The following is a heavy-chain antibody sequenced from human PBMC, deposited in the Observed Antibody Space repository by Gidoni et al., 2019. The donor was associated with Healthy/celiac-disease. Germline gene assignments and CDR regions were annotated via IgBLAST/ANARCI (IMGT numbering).Heavy chain of an antibody. CDR2: IKQDGSQR. D-gene: IGHD6-19*01. Sequence: EVQLVESGGGLVQPGGSLRLSCAASGFPFSSYWMTWVRQAPGMGLEWVATIKQDGSQRYCVDSVKGRFTISRDNPKNSLYLQMNSLRAEDTAVYYCASVNSGWGGYFDYWGQGTLVTVSS. CDR1: GFPFSSYW. CDR3: ASVNSGWGGYFDY. V-gene: IGHV3-7*01. J-gene: IGHJ4*02.